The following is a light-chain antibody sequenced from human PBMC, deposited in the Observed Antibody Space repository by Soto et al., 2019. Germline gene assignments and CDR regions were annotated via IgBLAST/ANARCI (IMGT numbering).Light chain of an antibody. J-gene: IGLJ1*01. CDR3: SSYTRSSPLG. CDR2: DVS. V-gene: IGLV2-14*01. CDR1: SSDVGGYNY. Sequence: QSALTQPASVSGSPGQSITISCTGTSSDVGGYNYVSWYQQHPGKAPKLMIYDVSNRPSGVSNRFSGSKSGNTASLTISGLQAEDEADYYCSSYTRSSPLGFGTGTKVTVL.